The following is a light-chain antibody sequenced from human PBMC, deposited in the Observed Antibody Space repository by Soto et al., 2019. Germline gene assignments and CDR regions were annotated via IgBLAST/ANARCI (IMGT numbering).Light chain of an antibody. CDR1: QNISIF. J-gene: IGKJ3*01. V-gene: IGKV1-39*01. CDR3: QQSYSTLVT. Sequence: DIQLTQSPSSLSASVGDRVTITCRASQNISIFLNWDQQKPGKAPKLLIYTASDLESGVPSRISGGGSGTEFTLSISSLQPEDFATYYCQQSYSTLVTFGHGTKVDI. CDR2: TAS.